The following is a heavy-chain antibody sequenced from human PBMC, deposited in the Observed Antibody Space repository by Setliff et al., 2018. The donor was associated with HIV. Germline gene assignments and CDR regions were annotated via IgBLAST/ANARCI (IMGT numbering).Heavy chain of an antibody. D-gene: IGHD1-26*01. V-gene: IGHV1-69*13. CDR2: IIPIFGTA. CDR1: GGPFSSYA. J-gene: IGHJ4*02. Sequence: SVKVSCKASGGPFSSYAISWVRQAPGQGLEWMGGIIPIFGTANYAQKFQGRVTITADESTNTAYMELSSLRSEDTAVYYCASGSHGEGATDYWGLGTLVTVSS. CDR3: ASGSHGEGATDY.